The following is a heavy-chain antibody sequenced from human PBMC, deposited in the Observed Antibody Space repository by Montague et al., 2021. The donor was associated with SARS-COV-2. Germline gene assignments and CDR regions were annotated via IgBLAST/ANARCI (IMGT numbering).Heavy chain of an antibody. J-gene: IGHJ2*01. CDR1: GFSIGSGDY. CDR2: IYHSGTT. Sequence: SETLSLTCTVSGFSIGSGDYWGWIRQPPGKGLEWIGSIYHSGTTYYNPSLQSRLTMSIDTSTNQFSLRLTSVTAADTAFFFCVSEKAGGLRNVFDIWGRGTLVIVSS. D-gene: IGHD3-10*02. V-gene: IGHV4-38-2*02. CDR3: VSEKAGGLRNVFDI.